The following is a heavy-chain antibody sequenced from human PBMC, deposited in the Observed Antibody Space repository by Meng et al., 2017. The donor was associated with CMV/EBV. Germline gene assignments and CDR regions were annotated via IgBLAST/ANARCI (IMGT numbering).Heavy chain of an antibody. Sequence: ASVKVSCKASGYTFTGYYMHWVRQAPGQGLEWMGWINPNSGGTNYAQKFQGRVTMTRDTSISTAYMELSRLRSDDTAVYYCARGGYCSSTGCSDYYYYYGMDVWGQGTTVTVSS. CDR3: ARGGYCSSTGCSDYYYYYGMDV. D-gene: IGHD2-2*01. J-gene: IGHJ6*02. CDR1: GYTFTGYY. CDR2: INPNSGGT. V-gene: IGHV1-2*02.